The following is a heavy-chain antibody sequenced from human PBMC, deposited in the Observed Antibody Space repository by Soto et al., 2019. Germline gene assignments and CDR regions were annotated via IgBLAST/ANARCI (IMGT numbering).Heavy chain of an antibody. CDR3: TTLQLDP. CDR2: INPSNGVT. Sequence: GASVKVSCKASGYTFTALYMNWVRQVPGQGLEWMGWINPSNGVTKHAQKFQDRVTMTRDTSINTAYMELSRLTSDDTAVYYCTTLQLDPWGQGTLVTVSS. V-gene: IGHV1-2*02. D-gene: IGHD6-13*01. J-gene: IGHJ5*02. CDR1: GYTFTALY.